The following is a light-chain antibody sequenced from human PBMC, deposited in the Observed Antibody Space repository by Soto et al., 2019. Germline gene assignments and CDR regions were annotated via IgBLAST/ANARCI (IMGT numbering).Light chain of an antibody. V-gene: IGLV2-14*01. Sequence: QSALTQPASVSGSPGQSITISCTGTSSDVGDNNYVSWYQQHPGKAPKLMIYDVTHRPSGISNRFSGSKSGNTATLTISGLQAEDDADYYCSSYTGSSTLYVFGTGTKVTVL. J-gene: IGLJ1*01. CDR3: SSYTGSSTLYV. CDR1: SSDVGDNNY. CDR2: DVT.